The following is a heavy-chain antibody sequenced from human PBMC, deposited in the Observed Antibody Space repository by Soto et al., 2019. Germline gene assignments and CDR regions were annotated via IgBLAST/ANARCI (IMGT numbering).Heavy chain of an antibody. CDR1: GFTFSSYG. J-gene: IGHJ3*02. V-gene: IGHV3-33*01. Sequence: QVQLVESGVGVVQPGRSLRLSCAASGFTFSSYGMPWVRQAPGKGLEWVAVIWYDGSNKYYADSVKGLFTSSRDNSKNTLYLQMSSLRAEDTAVYYCATSVTKSTVGAFDIWVQGTMVTVSS. D-gene: IGHD4-17*01. CDR2: IWYDGSNK. CDR3: ATSVTKSTVGAFDI.